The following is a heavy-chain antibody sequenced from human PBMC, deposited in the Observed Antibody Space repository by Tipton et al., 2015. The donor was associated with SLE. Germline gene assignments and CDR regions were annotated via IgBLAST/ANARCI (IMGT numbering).Heavy chain of an antibody. CDR1: GFTFSDYY. J-gene: IGHJ6*02. V-gene: IGHV3-66*02. CDR2: SFIGGTT. D-gene: IGHD2-8*01. CDR3: AKMVGNYYYYGMDV. Sequence: SLRLSCAASGFTFSDYYMSWIRQAPGKGLEWVSVSFIGGTTYYSDSVKGRFTISRDNSKNTLYLQMNSLRAEDTAVYYCAKMVGNYYYYGMDVWGQGTTVTVSS.